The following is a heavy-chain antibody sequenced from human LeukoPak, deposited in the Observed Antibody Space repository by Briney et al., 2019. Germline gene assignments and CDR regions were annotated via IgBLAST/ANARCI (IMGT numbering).Heavy chain of an antibody. CDR1: GFTFTSNY. CDR2: IYTSGNT. Sequence: GGSLRLSCAASGFTFTSNYMNWVRQAPGKGLEWVSVIYTSGNTYYADSVKGRFTISRDISKHTLYLQMNSLRAEDTAVYYCARGGSGWYLYDSWGQGTLVTVSS. V-gene: IGHV3-66*01. J-gene: IGHJ4*02. D-gene: IGHD6-19*01. CDR3: ARGGSGWYLYDS.